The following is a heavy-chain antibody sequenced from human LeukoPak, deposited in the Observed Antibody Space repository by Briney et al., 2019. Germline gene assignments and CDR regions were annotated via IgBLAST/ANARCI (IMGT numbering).Heavy chain of an antibody. J-gene: IGHJ4*02. CDR1: GFTFSNAW. Sequence: GGSLRLSCAASGFTFSNAWMSWVRQAPGKGLEWVGRIKSKTDGGTTDYAAPVKGRFTISRDDSKNTLYLQMNSLKTEDTAVYYCTTDLVVPAATTLTDYWGQGTLVTVSP. V-gene: IGHV3-15*01. CDR2: IKSKTDGGTT. D-gene: IGHD2-2*01. CDR3: TTDLVVPAATTLTDY.